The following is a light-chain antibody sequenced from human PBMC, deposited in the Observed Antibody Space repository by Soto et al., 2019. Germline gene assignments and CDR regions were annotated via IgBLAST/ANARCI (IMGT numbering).Light chain of an antibody. Sequence: IQMTQSPSSLSASVGDRVTVTCRASQSINIYLNWYQQKPGKAPTLLIYGASNLQSGVPSRFSGGGSRTDFTLTICSLQAEDFATYYCQQSYRSPYTFGQGTRLEIK. CDR2: GAS. CDR1: QSINIY. V-gene: IGKV1-39*01. CDR3: QQSYRSPYT. J-gene: IGKJ2*01.